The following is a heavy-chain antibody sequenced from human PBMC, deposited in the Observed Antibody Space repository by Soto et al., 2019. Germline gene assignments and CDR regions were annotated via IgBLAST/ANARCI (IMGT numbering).Heavy chain of an antibody. J-gene: IGHJ4*02. CDR1: GGSISSGDYY. D-gene: IGHD3-22*01. CDR3: ARNIYYDSSGSRYYFDY. Sequence: PSETLSLTCPVSGGSISSGDYYWSWIRQPPGKGLEWIGYIYHSGSTYYNPSLKSRVTISVDNAKNSLYLQMNSLRAEDTALYYCARNIYYDSSGSRYYFDYWGQGTLVTVSS. V-gene: IGHV4-30-2*01. CDR2: IYHSGST.